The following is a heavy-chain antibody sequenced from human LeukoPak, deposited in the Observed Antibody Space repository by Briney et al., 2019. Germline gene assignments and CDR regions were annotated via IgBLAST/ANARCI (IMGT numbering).Heavy chain of an antibody. CDR1: RFSFSNYW. CDR3: ARDIVSGSGSLDY. D-gene: IGHD3-10*01. CDR2: VKSDGSNP. V-gene: IGHV3-74*01. Sequence: QPGGSLRLSYAASRFSFSNYWMHWVRQAPGKGLVWVSRVKSDGSNPSYADSVKGRFTIPRDNAENMLYLQMNTLGAEDTAVYYCARDIVSGSGSLDYWGQGTLVTVSS. J-gene: IGHJ4*02.